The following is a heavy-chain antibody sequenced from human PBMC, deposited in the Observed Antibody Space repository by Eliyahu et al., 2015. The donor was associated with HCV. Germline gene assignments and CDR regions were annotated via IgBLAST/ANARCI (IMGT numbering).Heavy chain of an antibody. CDR2: IDWDDDK. Sequence: QVTLRESGPALVKPTQTLTLTCTFSGFSLSTSGMCVSWIRQPPGKALEWLARIDWDDDKYYSTSLKTRLTISKDTSKNQVVLTMTNMDPVDTATYYCARSPRITIFGYYGMDVWGQGTTVTVSS. D-gene: IGHD3-3*01. CDR3: ARSPRITIFGYYGMDV. V-gene: IGHV2-70*15. J-gene: IGHJ6*02. CDR1: GFSLSTSGMC.